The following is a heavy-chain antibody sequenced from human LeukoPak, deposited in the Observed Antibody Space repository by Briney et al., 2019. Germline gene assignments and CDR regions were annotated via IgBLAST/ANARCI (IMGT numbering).Heavy chain of an antibody. Sequence: GESLKISCKGSGYSFTSYWIGWVRQAPGQGLEWMGWISAYNGNTNYAQKLQGRVTMTTDTSTSTAYMELRSLRSDDTAVYYCARGPTNDYGDYGDWFDPWGQGTLATVSS. J-gene: IGHJ5*02. CDR3: ARGPTNDYGDYGDWFDP. V-gene: IGHV1-18*04. D-gene: IGHD4-17*01. CDR1: GYSFTSYW. CDR2: ISAYNGNT.